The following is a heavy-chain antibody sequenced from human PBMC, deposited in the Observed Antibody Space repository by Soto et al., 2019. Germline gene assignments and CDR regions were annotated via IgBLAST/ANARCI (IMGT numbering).Heavy chain of an antibody. D-gene: IGHD3-3*01. J-gene: IGHJ6*03. Sequence: EVQLLESGGGLVQPGGSLRLSCAASGFTFSSYAMSWVRQAPGKGLEWVSAISGSGGSTYYADSVKGRFTISRDNSKNTLYLQMNSLRAEDTAVYYCAKVITHYDFWSGNYYYYYMDVWGTGTTVTVSS. CDR1: GFTFSSYA. CDR2: ISGSGGST. CDR3: AKVITHYDFWSGNYYYYYMDV. V-gene: IGHV3-23*01.